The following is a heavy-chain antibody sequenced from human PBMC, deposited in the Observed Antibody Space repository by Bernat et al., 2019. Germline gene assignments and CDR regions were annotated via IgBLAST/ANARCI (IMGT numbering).Heavy chain of an antibody. D-gene: IGHD6-19*01. CDR3: VKTEGWLVSRPPFDY. CDR2: ISYDGRDK. V-gene: IGHV3-30*18. Sequence: VQLVESGGGLVQPGGSLRLSCAASGFTFSSYWMSWVRQAPGKGLEWVALISYDGRDKYYVDSVKGRFTISRDNSKNTLYLQMNSLRDEDTAVYHCVKTEGWLVSRPPFDYWGQGTLVTVSS. J-gene: IGHJ4*02. CDR1: GFTFSSYW.